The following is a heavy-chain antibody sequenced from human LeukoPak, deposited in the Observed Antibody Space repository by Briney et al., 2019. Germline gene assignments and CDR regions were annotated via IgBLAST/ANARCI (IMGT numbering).Heavy chain of an antibody. V-gene: IGHV3-48*03. D-gene: IGHD4-23*01. J-gene: IGHJ4*02. CDR3: ARDEGYGGNIY. Sequence: GGSLRLSCAASGFTFSSYEMNWVRQAPGKGLEWVSYISSSGSTIYYADSVKGRFTISRDNAKNSLYLQMNSLRAEDTAVYYCARDEGYGGNIYWGQGTLVTVSS. CDR1: GFTFSSYE. CDR2: ISSSGSTI.